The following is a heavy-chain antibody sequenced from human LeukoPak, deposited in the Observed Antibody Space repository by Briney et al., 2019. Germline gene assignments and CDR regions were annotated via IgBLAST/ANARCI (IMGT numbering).Heavy chain of an antibody. CDR2: ISSSGSTI. CDR3: ARAGGGGYSYGLVN. D-gene: IGHD5-18*01. Sequence: PGGSLRLSCAASGFTFSSYEMNWVRQAPGKGLEWVSYISSSGSTIYYADSVKGRFTISRDNAKNSLYLQMNSLRAEDTAVYYCARAGGGGYSYGLVNWGQGILVTVSS. V-gene: IGHV3-48*03. CDR1: GFTFSSYE. J-gene: IGHJ4*02.